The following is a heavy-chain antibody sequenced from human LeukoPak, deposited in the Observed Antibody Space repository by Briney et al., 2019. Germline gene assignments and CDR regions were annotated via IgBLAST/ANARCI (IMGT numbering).Heavy chain of an antibody. CDR2: INPSGGST. Sequence: GASVTVSCTASGYTFTSYYMHWVRQAPGQGLEWMGIINPSGGSTSYAQKFQGRVTMTRDTSTSTVYMELSSLRSEDTAVYYCARDRRLLGKTFDYWGQGTLVTVSS. V-gene: IGHV1-46*01. CDR3: ARDRRLLGKTFDY. J-gene: IGHJ4*02. CDR1: GYTFTSYY. D-gene: IGHD3-22*01.